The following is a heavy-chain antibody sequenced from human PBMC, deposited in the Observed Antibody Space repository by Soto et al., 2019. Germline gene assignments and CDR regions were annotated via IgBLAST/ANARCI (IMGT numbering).Heavy chain of an antibody. CDR2: TYYRSKWDG. J-gene: IGHJ4*02. CDR3: ARSIGGVLDY. D-gene: IGHD3-10*01. V-gene: IGHV6-1*01. Sequence: SQTLSLTCVISGDSVSSNSSAWNWIRHSPARGLEWLGRTYYRSKWDGDSAVSVRSRITINTDTYKNQFSLHLNSVTPEDTAVYYCARSIGGVLDYWGQGALVTVSS. CDR1: GDSVSSNSSA.